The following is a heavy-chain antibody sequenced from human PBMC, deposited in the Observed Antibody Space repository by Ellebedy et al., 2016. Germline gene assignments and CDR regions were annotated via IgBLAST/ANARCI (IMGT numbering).Heavy chain of an antibody. D-gene: IGHD4-17*01. J-gene: IGHJ3*01. V-gene: IGHV3-23*01. CDR1: GSAFNTYA. CDR2: ISGPGSST. Sequence: GGSLRLSXAASGSAFNTYAMTWVRQAPGKGLEWVSAISGPGSSTYYADSVKGRFTISRDNSKGTLYLVLNSLGADDTAVYYCAKVPYGDYEGAFDVWGQGTMVTVSS. CDR3: AKVPYGDYEGAFDV.